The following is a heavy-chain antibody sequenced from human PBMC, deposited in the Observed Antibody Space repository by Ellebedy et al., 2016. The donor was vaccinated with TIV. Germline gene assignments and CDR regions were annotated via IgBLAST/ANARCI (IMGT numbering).Heavy chain of an antibody. D-gene: IGHD3-10*01. J-gene: IGHJ5*02. CDR1: GFTIATYS. V-gene: IGHV3-30*04. Sequence: GGSLRLXCAASGFTIATYSIHWVRQAPGKGLQWVATFSYDGNKNHYTDSVKGRFTFSRDHSKNTVSLQMNSLRTEDTAVYYCAREGDQYRSGNSPRWFDPWGQGTPVTVSS. CDR3: AREGDQYRSGNSPRWFDP. CDR2: FSYDGNKN.